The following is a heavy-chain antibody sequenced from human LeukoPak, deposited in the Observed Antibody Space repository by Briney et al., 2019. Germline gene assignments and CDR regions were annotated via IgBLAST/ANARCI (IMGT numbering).Heavy chain of an antibody. CDR2: ISGSGGTT. J-gene: IGHJ4*02. V-gene: IGHV3-23*01. D-gene: IGHD3-22*01. Sequence: GSLRLSCAASGFTFRSYATSWVRQAPGKGLEWVSGISGSGGTTHYADSVKGRFTISRDNSKNMLYLQMNSLRDEDTAVYYCATPMIAVVITGVRDYWGQGTLVTVSS. CDR3: ATPMIAVVITGVRDY. CDR1: GFTFRSYA.